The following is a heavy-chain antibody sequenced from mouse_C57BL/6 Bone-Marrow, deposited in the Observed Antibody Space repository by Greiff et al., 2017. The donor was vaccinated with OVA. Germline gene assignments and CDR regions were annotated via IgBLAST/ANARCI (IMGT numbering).Heavy chain of an antibody. CDR2: ISSGGDYI. CDR3: TREVLGREGYFDD. V-gene: IGHV5-9-1*02. J-gene: IGHJ2*01. Sequence: EVKLMESGEGLVKPGGSLKLSCAASGFTFSSYAMSWVRQTPEKRLEWVAYISSGGDYIYYADTVKGRFTISRDNARNTLYLQMSSLKSEDTAMYYCTREVLGREGYFDDWGQGTTLTVSS. D-gene: IGHD4-1*01. CDR1: GFTFSSYA.